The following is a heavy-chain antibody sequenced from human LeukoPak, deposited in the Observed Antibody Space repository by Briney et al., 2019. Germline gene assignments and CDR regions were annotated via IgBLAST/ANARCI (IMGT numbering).Heavy chain of an antibody. CDR1: GFTFSGYA. V-gene: IGHV3-23*01. D-gene: IGHD5-24*01. Sequence: PGGSLRLSCAASGFTFSGYAMSWVRQAPGKGLEWVSTISGIGGSTYYADSVKGRFTISRDNSKNTLYLQMNSMRAEDTAVYYCAKNRDGYNFDWFDPWGQGTQVTVSA. CDR3: AKNRDGYNFDWFDP. CDR2: ISGIGGST. J-gene: IGHJ5*02.